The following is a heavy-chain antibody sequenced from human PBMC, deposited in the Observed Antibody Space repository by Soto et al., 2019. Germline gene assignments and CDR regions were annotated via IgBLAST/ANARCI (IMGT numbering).Heavy chain of an antibody. CDR3: AKGFTPTYSGSYCAF. J-gene: IGHJ4*02. D-gene: IGHD5-12*01. Sequence: GGSLRLSCVASGFTFSTYAMYWVRQAQGKGLEWVSAVSGSDGTTSYVDSVKGRFTISRDNSKSTLFLQMNKLRAEDTAIYYCAKGFTPTYSGSYCAFWGQGTLVTVS. CDR2: VSGSDGTT. CDR1: GFTFSTYA. V-gene: IGHV3-23*01.